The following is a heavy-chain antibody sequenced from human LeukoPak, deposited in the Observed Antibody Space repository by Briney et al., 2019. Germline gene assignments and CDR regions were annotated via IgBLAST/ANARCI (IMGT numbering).Heavy chain of an antibody. D-gene: IGHD3-9*01. CDR2: ISYDGSNE. CDR1: GFTFSNYD. CDR3: ATNLDYDILTGYYFTH. V-gene: IGHV3-30-3*01. J-gene: IGHJ4*02. Sequence: GGSLRLSCAASGFTFSNYDMHWVRQGPGKGLEWVAFISYDGSNEYYADSMKGRFTISRDNSKNTLYLQMNSLRSEDTAVYYCATNLDYDILTGYYFTHWGQGTLVTVSS.